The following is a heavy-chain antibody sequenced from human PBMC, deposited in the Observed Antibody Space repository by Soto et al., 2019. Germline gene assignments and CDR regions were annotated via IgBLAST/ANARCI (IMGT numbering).Heavy chain of an antibody. CDR1: GFTFSGSA. V-gene: IGHV3-73*01. CDR2: IRSKANSYAT. Sequence: GESLKISCAASGFTFSGSAMHWVRQASGKGLEWVGRIRSKANSYATAYAASVKGRFTISRDDSKNTAYLQMNSLKTEDTAVYYCTSLHMITFGGVIAHLDYWGQGTLVTVSS. J-gene: IGHJ4*02. CDR3: TSLHMITFGGVIAHLDY. D-gene: IGHD3-16*02.